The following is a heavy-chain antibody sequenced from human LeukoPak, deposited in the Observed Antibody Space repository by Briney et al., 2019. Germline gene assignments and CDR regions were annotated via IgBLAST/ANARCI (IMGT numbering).Heavy chain of an antibody. D-gene: IGHD6-13*01. Sequence: GGSLRLSCAASGFTFSDYYMSWIRQAPGKGLEWVSYISSSGSTIYYADSVKGRFTISRDNAKNSLYLQMNSLRAEDTAVYYCAKEGRSSSWSLPLHYFDYWGQGTLVTVSS. CDR2: ISSSGSTI. J-gene: IGHJ4*02. CDR1: GFTFSDYY. CDR3: AKEGRSSSWSLPLHYFDY. V-gene: IGHV3-11*04.